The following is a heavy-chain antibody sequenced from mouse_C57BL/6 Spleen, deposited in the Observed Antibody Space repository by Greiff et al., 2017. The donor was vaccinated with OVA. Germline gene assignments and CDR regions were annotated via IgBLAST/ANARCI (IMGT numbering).Heavy chain of an antibody. CDR1: GYTFTDYN. J-gene: IGHJ2*01. CDR3: ARRSNYCTVYFDY. CDR2: INPNNGGT. D-gene: IGHD2-5*01. Sequence: VQLQQSGPELVKPGASVKIPCKASGYTFTDYNMDWVKQSHGKSLEWIGDINPNNGGTIYNQKFKGKATLTVDKSSSTAYMELRSLTSEDTAVYYCARRSNYCTVYFDYWGQGTTLIVSS. V-gene: IGHV1-18*01.